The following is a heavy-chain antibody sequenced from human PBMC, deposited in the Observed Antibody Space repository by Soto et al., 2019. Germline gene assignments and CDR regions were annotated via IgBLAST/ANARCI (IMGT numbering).Heavy chain of an antibody. Sequence: PGESLKISCKGSGYSFTSYWIAWVRQMPGKGLEWMGIIYPANSDTTYSPSFQGQVTISADKSITTAYLQWSSLKASDTAMYYCARSYYYDPNYYYYGMDVWGQGTTVTVSS. J-gene: IGHJ6*02. CDR1: GYSFTSYW. D-gene: IGHD3-22*01. V-gene: IGHV5-51*01. CDR2: IYPANSDT. CDR3: ARSYYYDPNYYYYGMDV.